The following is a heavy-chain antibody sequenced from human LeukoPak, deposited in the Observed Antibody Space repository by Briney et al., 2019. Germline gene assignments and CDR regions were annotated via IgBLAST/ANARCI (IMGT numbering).Heavy chain of an antibody. CDR2: ISGSGGST. CDR1: GFTFSSYA. CDR3: AKDRGIVGATTSGGG. Sequence: GSLRLSCAASGFTFSSYAMSWVRQAPGKGLEWVSAISGSGGSTYYADSVKGRFTISRDNSKNTLYLQMNSLRAEDTAVYYCAKDRGIVGATTSGGGWGQGTLVTVSS. D-gene: IGHD1-26*01. V-gene: IGHV3-23*01. J-gene: IGHJ4*02.